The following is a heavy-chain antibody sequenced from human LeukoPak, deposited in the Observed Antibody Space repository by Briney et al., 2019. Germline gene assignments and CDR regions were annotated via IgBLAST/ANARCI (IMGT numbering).Heavy chain of an antibody. CDR3: AITWRRYYYDSSGYFDY. CDR1: GGSISSSSYY. CDR2: IYHSGST. J-gene: IGHJ4*02. D-gene: IGHD3-22*01. V-gene: IGHV4-39*07. Sequence: SETLSLTCTVSGGSISSSSYYWGWIRQPPGKGLEWIGSIYHSGSTYYNPSLKSRVTISVDTSKNQFSLKLSSVTAADTAVYYCAITWRRYYYDSSGYFDYWGQGTLVTVSS.